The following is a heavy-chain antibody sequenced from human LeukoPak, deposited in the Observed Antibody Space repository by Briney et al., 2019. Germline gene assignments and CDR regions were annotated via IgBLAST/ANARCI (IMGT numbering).Heavy chain of an antibody. V-gene: IGHV4-59*01. CDR3: ARALDSLVGPQDFDY. J-gene: IGHJ4*02. CDR2: IYYSGST. Sequence: SETLSLTCTASGGSISSYYWSWIRQPPGKGLEWIGYIYYSGSTNYNPSLKSRVTISVDTSKNQFSLKLSSVTAADTAVYYCARALDSLVGPQDFDYWGQGTLVTVSS. CDR1: GGSISSYY. D-gene: IGHD1-26*01.